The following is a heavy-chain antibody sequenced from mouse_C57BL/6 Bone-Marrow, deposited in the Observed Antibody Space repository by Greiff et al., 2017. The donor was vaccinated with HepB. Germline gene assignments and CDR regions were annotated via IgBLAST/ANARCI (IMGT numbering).Heavy chain of an antibody. CDR2: INPNNGGT. CDR3: ARGWLLRVDY. Sequence: VQLQQSGPELVKPGASVKISCKASGYTFTDYYMNWVKQSHGRSLEWIGDINPNNGGTSYNQKFKGKATLTVDKSSSTAYIELRSLTSEDSAVYYCARGWLLRVDYWGQGTSVTVSS. CDR1: GYTFTDYY. D-gene: IGHD2-3*01. V-gene: IGHV1-26*01. J-gene: IGHJ4*01.